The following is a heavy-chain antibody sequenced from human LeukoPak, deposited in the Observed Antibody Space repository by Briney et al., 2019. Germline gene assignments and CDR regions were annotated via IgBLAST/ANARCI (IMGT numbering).Heavy chain of an antibody. CDR3: ARAGIAAPDEYFQH. J-gene: IGHJ1*01. CDR1: GYTFTGYY. D-gene: IGHD6-13*01. CDR2: INPNSGGT. V-gene: IGHV1-2*04. Sequence: GASVKVSCKASGYTFTGYYMHWVRQAPGQGLEWMGWINPNSGGTNYAQKFQGWVTMTRDTSISTAYMELSRLRSDDTAVYYCARAGIAAPDEYFQHWGQGTLVTVSS.